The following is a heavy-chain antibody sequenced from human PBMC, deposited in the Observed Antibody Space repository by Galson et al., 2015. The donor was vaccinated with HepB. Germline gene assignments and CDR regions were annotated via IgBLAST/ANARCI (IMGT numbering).Heavy chain of an antibody. Sequence: TLSLTCAVSGGSISSAGYSWSWIRQPPGKGLEWIGYIYYSGSPSYNPSLKSQVTISVDTSKNQFSLKLSSVTAAGTAVYYCARFYCGGDCFFDSWGQGTLVTVSS. J-gene: IGHJ4*02. D-gene: IGHD2-21*02. CDR2: IYYSGSP. CDR1: GGSISSAGYS. V-gene: IGHV4-30-4*07. CDR3: ARFYCGGDCFFDS.